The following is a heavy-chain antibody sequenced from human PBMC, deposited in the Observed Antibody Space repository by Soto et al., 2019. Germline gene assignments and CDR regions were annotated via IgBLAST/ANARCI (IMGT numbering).Heavy chain of an antibody. V-gene: IGHV3-30*03. Sequence: HPGGSLRLSCSVSGFTFSDYGMHWVRQAPGEGLQWVAVISSDGRDEQYADSVKGRFTVSRDNSKSTFYLQMNSLSPEDTAVYSCARQEAGSYFDFWGHGTLVTVSS. CDR2: ISSDGRDE. CDR1: GFTFSDYG. D-gene: IGHD1-26*01. CDR3: ARQEAGSYFDF. J-gene: IGHJ4*01.